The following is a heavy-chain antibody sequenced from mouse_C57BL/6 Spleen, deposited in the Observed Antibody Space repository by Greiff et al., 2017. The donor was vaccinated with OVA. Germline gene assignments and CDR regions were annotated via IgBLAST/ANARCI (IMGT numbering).Heavy chain of an antibody. CDR2: IYPGDGDT. Sequence: QVHVKQSVAELVKPGASVKISCKASGYAFSSYWLNWVKQRPGKGLEWIGQIYPGDGDTNYNGKFKGKATLTADKSSSTAYMQLSSLTSEDSAVYFCARGDGSLRGFAYWGQGTLVTVSA. CDR3: ARGDGSLRGFAY. CDR1: GYAFSSYW. D-gene: IGHD1-1*01. J-gene: IGHJ3*01. V-gene: IGHV1-80*01.